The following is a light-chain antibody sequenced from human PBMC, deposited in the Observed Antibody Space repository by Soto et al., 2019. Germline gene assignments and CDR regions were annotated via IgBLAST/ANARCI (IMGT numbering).Light chain of an antibody. J-gene: IGKJ1*01. Sequence: EIVLTQSPATLSLSPGERATLSCRASQSVSSYLAWYQQKPGQAPRLLIYDASNRATGIPARFSGSGSGTDFTLTISSLEPEDFAVYYCQQRSNWPPTFGQGTKGEL. V-gene: IGKV3-11*01. CDR2: DAS. CDR1: QSVSSY. CDR3: QQRSNWPPT.